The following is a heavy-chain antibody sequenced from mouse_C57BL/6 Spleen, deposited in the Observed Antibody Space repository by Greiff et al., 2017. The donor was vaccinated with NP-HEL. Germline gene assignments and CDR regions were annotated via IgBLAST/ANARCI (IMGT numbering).Heavy chain of an antibody. CDR3: ARLYLDGYFDV. V-gene: IGHV1-18*01. J-gene: IGHJ1*03. Sequence: EVQLQQSGPELVKPGASVKIPCKASGYTFTDYNMDWVKQSHGKSLEWIGDINPNNGGTIYNQKFKGKATLTVDKSSSTAYMELRSLTSEDTAVYDCARLYLDGYFDVWGTGTTVTVSS. CDR2: INPNNGGT. D-gene: IGHD2-1*01. CDR1: GYTFTDYN.